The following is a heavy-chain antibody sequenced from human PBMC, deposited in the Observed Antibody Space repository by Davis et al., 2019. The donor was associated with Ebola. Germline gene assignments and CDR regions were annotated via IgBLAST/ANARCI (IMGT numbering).Heavy chain of an antibody. CDR3: ARVDYYGSGSLDY. CDR2: INHSGST. Sequence: SETLSLTCAVYGGSFSGYYWSWIRQPPGKGLEWIGEINHSGSTNYNPSLKSRVTVSVDTSKNQFSLKLSSVTAAVTAVYYRARVDYYGSGSLDYWGQGTLVTVSS. J-gene: IGHJ4*02. V-gene: IGHV4-34*01. CDR1: GGSFSGYY. D-gene: IGHD3-10*01.